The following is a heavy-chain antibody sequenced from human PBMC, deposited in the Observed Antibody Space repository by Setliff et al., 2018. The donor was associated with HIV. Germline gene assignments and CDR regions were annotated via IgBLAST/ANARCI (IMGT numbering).Heavy chain of an antibody. CDR3: ARRDCKGYGGGDCCPDDAFDI. J-gene: IGHJ3*02. D-gene: IGHD2-21*01. CDR2: IYPGDSDT. Sequence: GESLKLSCKGSGYSFTSYWIGWVRQMPGKGLEWMGIIYPGDSDTRYSPSFQGQVTISADKSISTAYLQWSSLKASDTAMYYCARRDCKGYGGGDCCPDDAFDIWGQGTMVTVSS. CDR1: GYSFTSYW. V-gene: IGHV5-51*01.